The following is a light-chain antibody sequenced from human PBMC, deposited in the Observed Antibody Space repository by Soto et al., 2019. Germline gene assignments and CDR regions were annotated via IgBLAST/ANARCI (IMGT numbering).Light chain of an antibody. CDR2: DAS. Sequence: TQVSQSASTLSASVAHRVTITCRASQSISSWLAWYQQKPGKAPKLLIYDASSLESGVPSRFSGSGSGTDFTLTISSLQPEDFAIYYCQQTYNTPEITFGQGTRLEIK. V-gene: IGKV1-5*01. J-gene: IGKJ5*01. CDR1: QSISSW. CDR3: QQTYNTPEIT.